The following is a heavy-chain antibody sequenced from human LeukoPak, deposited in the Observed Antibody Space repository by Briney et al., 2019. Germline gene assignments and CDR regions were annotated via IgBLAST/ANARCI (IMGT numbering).Heavy chain of an antibody. Sequence: GGSLRLSCAASGFTFSSYGMHWVRQAPGKGLEWVAVISYDGSNKYYADSVKGRFTISRDNSKNTLYLQMNSLRAEDTAVYYCAKEGRRLVVETALDYWGQGTLVTVSS. D-gene: IGHD2-21*02. CDR2: ISYDGSNK. J-gene: IGHJ4*02. CDR3: AKEGRRLVVETALDY. CDR1: GFTFSSYG. V-gene: IGHV3-30*18.